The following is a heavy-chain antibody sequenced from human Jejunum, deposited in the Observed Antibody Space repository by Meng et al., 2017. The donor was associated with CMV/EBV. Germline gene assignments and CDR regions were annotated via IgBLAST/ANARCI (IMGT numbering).Heavy chain of an antibody. CDR3: ARALGRTTNGNLDH. CDR1: GFTFNTYG. J-gene: IGHJ4*02. V-gene: IGHV1-18*01. Sequence: QVQLVQSGAEVKRPGASVKVSCKASGFTFNTYGITWVRQAPGQGLEWMGWINVYNGNTNYAQNLQDRVTMTTDTSTSTAYMELRSLVSDDTAVYYCARALGRTTNGNLDHWGQGTLVTVYS. CDR2: INVYNGNT. D-gene: IGHD2-2*01.